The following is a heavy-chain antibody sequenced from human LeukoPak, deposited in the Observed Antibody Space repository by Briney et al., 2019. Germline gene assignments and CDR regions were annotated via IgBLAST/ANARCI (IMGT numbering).Heavy chain of an antibody. CDR1: GGSFSGYY. Sequence: SETLSLTCAVYGGSFSGYYWSWIRQPPGKGLEWIGEINHSGSTNYNPSLKSRVTISVDTSKNQFSLKLSSVTAVETDVYYCAEEVAGKGGFDYWGQGTLVTVSS. D-gene: IGHD6-19*01. CDR3: AEEVAGKGGFDY. J-gene: IGHJ4*02. V-gene: IGHV4-34*01. CDR2: INHSGST.